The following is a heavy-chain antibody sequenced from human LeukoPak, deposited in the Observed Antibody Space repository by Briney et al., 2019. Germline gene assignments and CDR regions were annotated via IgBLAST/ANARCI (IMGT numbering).Heavy chain of an antibody. D-gene: IGHD3-16*01. CDR2: VSYSGST. V-gene: IGHV4-39*01. CDR3: ARQMGPYDAFDI. J-gene: IGHJ3*02. Sequence: WVRQAPGKGLEWIGSVSYSGSTYYNPSLKSRVTISVDTSKNQFSLKLSSVTAADTAVYYCARQMGPYDAFDIWGQGTMVTVSS.